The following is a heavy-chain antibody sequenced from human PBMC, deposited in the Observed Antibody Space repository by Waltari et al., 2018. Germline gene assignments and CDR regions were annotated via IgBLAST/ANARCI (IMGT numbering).Heavy chain of an antibody. Sequence: QVQLQESGPGLVKPSETLSLTCTVSGYSISSGYYWGWIRQPPGKGLEWIGSIYHSVSTYYNPSLKSRVTISVDTSKNQFSLKLSSVTAADTAVYYCARVIVVVVAATYNWFDPWGQGTLVTVSS. CDR2: IYHSVST. CDR1: GYSISSGYY. CDR3: ARVIVVVVAATYNWFDP. J-gene: IGHJ5*02. D-gene: IGHD2-15*01. V-gene: IGHV4-38-2*02.